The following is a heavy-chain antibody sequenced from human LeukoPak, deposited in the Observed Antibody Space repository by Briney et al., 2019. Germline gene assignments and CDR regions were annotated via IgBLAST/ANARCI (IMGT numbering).Heavy chain of an antibody. Sequence: GGSLRLSCAASGFTFSDSAIHWVRQASGKGLEWVGRIRDKGYGHATAYAASVKGRFTLSRDDSKNTAYLQMNSLKTEDTALYYCTTPNEGNWFDPWGQGTLVTVSS. V-gene: IGHV3-73*01. CDR3: TTPNEGNWFDP. D-gene: IGHD2-8*01. CDR1: GFTFSDSA. CDR2: IRDKGYGHAT. J-gene: IGHJ5*02.